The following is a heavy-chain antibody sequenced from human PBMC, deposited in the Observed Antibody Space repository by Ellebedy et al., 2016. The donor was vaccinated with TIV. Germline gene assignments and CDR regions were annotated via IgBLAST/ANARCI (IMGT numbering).Heavy chain of an antibody. D-gene: IGHD4-17*01. J-gene: IGHJ4*02. CDR3: AKDRGPTVTTLDY. Sequence: GESLKISXAASGFTFSSYGMHWVRQAPGKGLEWVAVISYDGSNKYYADSVKGRFTISRDNSKNTLYLQMNGLRAEDTAVYYCAKDRGPTVTTLDYWGQGTLVTVSS. V-gene: IGHV3-30*18. CDR2: ISYDGSNK. CDR1: GFTFSSYG.